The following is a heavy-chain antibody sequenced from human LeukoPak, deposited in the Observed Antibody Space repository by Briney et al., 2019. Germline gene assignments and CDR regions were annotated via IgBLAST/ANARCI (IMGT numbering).Heavy chain of an antibody. CDR1: GDSVSSNIAA. D-gene: IGHD3-22*01. CDR2: TYYRSKWYN. V-gene: IGHV6-1*01. CDR3: ARSDGSGKNWFDP. Sequence: SQTLSLTCAISGDSVSSNIAAWSWIRQSPSRGLEWLGRTYYRSKWYNDYAVSVKSRITINSDTSKNHFSLQPNSVTPDDTAVYYCARSDGSGKNWFDPWGQGTLVTVSS. J-gene: IGHJ5*02.